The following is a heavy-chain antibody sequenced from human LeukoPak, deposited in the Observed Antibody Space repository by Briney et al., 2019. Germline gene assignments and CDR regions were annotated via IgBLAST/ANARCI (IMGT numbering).Heavy chain of an antibody. D-gene: IGHD5-12*01. V-gene: IGHV3-23*01. CDR3: AKVSGYAYYFDY. CDR2: ISGSGGST. Sequence: GGSLRLSCVASGFTFSSYAMSWVRQAPGKGLEWVSAISGSGGSTYYADSVKGRFTISRDNSKNTLYLQMNSLRAEDTAVYYCAKVSGYAYYFDYWGQGTLVTVSS. CDR1: GFTFSSYA. J-gene: IGHJ4*02.